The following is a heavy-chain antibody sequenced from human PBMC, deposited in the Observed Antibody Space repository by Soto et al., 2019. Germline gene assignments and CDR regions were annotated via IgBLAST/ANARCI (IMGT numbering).Heavy chain of an antibody. CDR1: GGSISSGGYY. V-gene: IGHV4-31*03. CDR3: ARGYYDFWSNSGGGLGTFDY. Sequence: QVQLQESGPGLVKPSQTLSLTCTVSGGSISSGGYYWSWIRQHPGKGLEWIGYIYYSGSTYYNPSLKSRVTISVDTSKNQFSLKLSSVTAADTAVYYCARGYYDFWSNSGGGLGTFDYWGQGTLVTVSS. CDR2: IYYSGST. J-gene: IGHJ4*02. D-gene: IGHD3-3*01.